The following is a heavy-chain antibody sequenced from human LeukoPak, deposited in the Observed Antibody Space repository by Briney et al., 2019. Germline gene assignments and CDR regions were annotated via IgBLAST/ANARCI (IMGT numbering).Heavy chain of an antibody. CDR3: ASGSSGWRSAPLGNWFDP. Sequence: GESLKISCKGSGYSFTSYWIGWVRQAPGKGLEWVAVISYDGSNKYYADSVKGRFTISRDNSKNTLYLQMNSLRAEDTAVYYCASGSSGWRSAPLGNWFDPWGQGTLVTVSS. V-gene: IGHV3-30*19. D-gene: IGHD6-19*01. CDR2: ISYDGSNK. J-gene: IGHJ5*02. CDR1: GYSFTSYW.